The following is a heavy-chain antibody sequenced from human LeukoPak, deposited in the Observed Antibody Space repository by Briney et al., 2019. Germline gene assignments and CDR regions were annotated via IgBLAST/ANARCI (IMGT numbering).Heavy chain of an antibody. V-gene: IGHV4-61*02. D-gene: IGHD5-24*01. J-gene: IGHJ4*02. CDR1: GGSISSGSHY. CDR3: TRGQDGYDDY. Sequence: SQTLSLTCTVSGGSISSGSHYWSWIRQPAGKGLEWIGRIYVSESTNYNPSLKSRVTMSVDTSKNQFFLKMSSVTAADTAVYYCTRGQDGYDDYWGQGTLVTVSS. CDR2: IYVSEST.